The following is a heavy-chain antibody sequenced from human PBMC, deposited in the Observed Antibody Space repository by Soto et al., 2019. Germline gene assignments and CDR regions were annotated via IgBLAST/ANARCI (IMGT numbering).Heavy chain of an antibody. CDR2: ISAYNGNT. CDR1: GYTFTSYG. Sequence: QVQLVQSGAEVKKPGASVKVSCKASGYTFTSYGISWVRQAPGQGLEWMGWISAYNGNTNYAQKLQGRVTMTTDTSTSTAYMELRSLRSADTAVYYCARDREDRSSSGRLDYGGQGTLVTVCS. CDR3: ARDREDRSSSGRLDY. V-gene: IGHV1-18*04. J-gene: IGHJ4*02. D-gene: IGHD6-6*01.